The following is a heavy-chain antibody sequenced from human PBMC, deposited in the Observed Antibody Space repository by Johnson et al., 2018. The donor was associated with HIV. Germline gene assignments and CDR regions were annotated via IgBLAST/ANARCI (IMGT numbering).Heavy chain of an antibody. V-gene: IGHV3-66*01. CDR3: ALSGSSVVVAFDI. Sequence: VQLVESGGNLVQPGGSLRLSCAASGFTVSSNYMSWVRQAPGKGLEWVSVIYSGGSTYYADSVKGRFTISRDNSKNTLYLQMNSLRAEDTAVYYCALSGSSVVVAFDIWGQGTMVTVSS. D-gene: IGHD6-6*01. J-gene: IGHJ3*02. CDR1: GFTVSSNY. CDR2: IYSGGST.